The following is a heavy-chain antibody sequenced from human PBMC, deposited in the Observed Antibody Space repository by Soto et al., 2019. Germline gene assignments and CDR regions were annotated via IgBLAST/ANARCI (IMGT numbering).Heavy chain of an antibody. Sequence: SETLSLTCTVSGGSINSGPYSWGWIRQPPGEGLEWIGTFHYSESTYYNPSLESRVTISVDTSKNQFSLKVTSVTVADTAVYYCARLRGYCSSTRCYGDYGMDVWGQGTTVTVSS. CDR2: FHYSEST. CDR3: ARLRGYCSSTRCYGDYGMDV. D-gene: IGHD2-2*01. CDR1: GGSINSGPYS. J-gene: IGHJ6*02. V-gene: IGHV4-39*01.